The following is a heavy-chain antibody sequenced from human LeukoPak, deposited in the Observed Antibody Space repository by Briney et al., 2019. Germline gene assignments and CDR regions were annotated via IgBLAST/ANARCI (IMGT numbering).Heavy chain of an antibody. Sequence: GGSLRLSCAASGFTFSSYAMGWVRQAPGKGLEWVSAISGSGVTTHYAGSVKGRFSISRDNSKNTLYLQMDSLRAEDTALYYCAKRVVVGATSPYSDFQDWGQGTLVTVSS. CDR1: GFTFSSYA. J-gene: IGHJ1*01. CDR3: AKRVVVGATSPYSDFQD. D-gene: IGHD1-26*01. CDR2: ISGSGVTT. V-gene: IGHV3-23*01.